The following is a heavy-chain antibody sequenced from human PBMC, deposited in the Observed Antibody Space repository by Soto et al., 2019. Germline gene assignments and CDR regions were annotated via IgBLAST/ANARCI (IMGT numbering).Heavy chain of an antibody. CDR1: GGSFSGYY. D-gene: IGHD4-17*01. CDR2: INHSGST. J-gene: IGHJ5*02. CDR3: VRNRDDYGAQNWFDP. Sequence: ASETLSLTCAVYGGSFSGYYWGWIRQPPGKGLEWIGEINHSGSTNYNPSLKSRVTISVDTSKNQFSLKLSSVTAADTAVYYCVRNRDDYGAQNWFDPWGQGTLVTVSS. V-gene: IGHV4-34*01.